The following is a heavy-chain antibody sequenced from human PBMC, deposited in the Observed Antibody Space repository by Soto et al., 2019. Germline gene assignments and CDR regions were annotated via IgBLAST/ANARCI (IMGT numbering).Heavy chain of an antibody. CDR3: ARSGSVVVAAIVRGARRFDA. D-gene: IGHD2-15*01. CDR2: INHSGST. Sequence: QVQLQQWGAGLLKPSETLSLTCAVYGGSFSGYYWSWIRQPPGKGLEWIGEINHSGSTNYNPSLQSRVATLVDASKNPSSLKRGSVTVADTAVYYCARSGSVVVAAIVRGARRFDAWGQGTLVTVSS. V-gene: IGHV4-34*01. J-gene: IGHJ5*02. CDR1: GGSFSGYY.